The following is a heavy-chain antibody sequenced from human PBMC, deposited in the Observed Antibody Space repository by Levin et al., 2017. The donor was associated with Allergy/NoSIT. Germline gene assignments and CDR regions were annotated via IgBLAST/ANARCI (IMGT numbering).Heavy chain of an antibody. D-gene: IGHD3-10*01. CDR3: ARGGVGEPGGLDY. J-gene: IGHJ4*02. CDR1: GYTFTAYA. V-gene: IGHV3-23*01. Sequence: GGSLRLSCAASGYTFTAYAMTWVRQTPGKGLEWVSSIGKTGNPYYAGSVKGRFTISRGNSMSTVYLHMNNLRGDDTAIYCCARGGVGEPGGLDYWGQGTLVTVSS. CDR2: IGKTGNP.